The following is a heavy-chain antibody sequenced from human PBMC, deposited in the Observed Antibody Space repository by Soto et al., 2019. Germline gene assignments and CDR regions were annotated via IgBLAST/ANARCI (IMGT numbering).Heavy chain of an antibody. J-gene: IGHJ4*02. D-gene: IGHD3-10*01. CDR2: IYYSGTT. Sequence: SETLSLTCTVSGGSISSGGYYWSWIRQHPGKGLEWIGYIYYSGTTNYNPSLKRRVTISVDKSKNQFSLNLSSVTAADTAVYYCARDQNGSGNYYTRYFDYWGQGTLVTVSS. V-gene: IGHV4-61*08. CDR3: ARDQNGSGNYYTRYFDY. CDR1: GGSISSGGYY.